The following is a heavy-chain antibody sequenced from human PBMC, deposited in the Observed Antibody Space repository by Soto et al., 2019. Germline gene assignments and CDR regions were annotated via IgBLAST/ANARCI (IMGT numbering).Heavy chain of an antibody. J-gene: IGHJ6*02. CDR1: GFTFTSYA. D-gene: IGHD2-2*01. CDR2: INAGNGNT. V-gene: IGHV1-3*01. CDR3: ARDLDCISTSCPKRDYYYYGMDV. Sequence: ASVKGSCKASGFTFTSYAMHLVRHAPGQRVEWRGWINAGNGNTKYSQKFQGWVTMTRDTSISTAYMELSRLRSDDTAVYYCARDLDCISTSCPKRDYYYYGMDVWGQGTTVTVSS.